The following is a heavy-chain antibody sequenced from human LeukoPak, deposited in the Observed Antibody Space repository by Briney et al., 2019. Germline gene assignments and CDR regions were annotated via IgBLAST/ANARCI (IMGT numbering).Heavy chain of an antibody. Sequence: GESLKISYKGSGXSFTSYWISWVRQMPGKGLERMGRIDPSDSYTNYSPSFQGQVTISADKSISTAYLQWSSLKASDTAMYYCARGDTAMASVDYWGQGTLVTVSS. CDR2: IDPSDSYT. V-gene: IGHV5-10-1*04. CDR1: GXSFTSYW. D-gene: IGHD5-18*01. CDR3: ARGDTAMASVDY. J-gene: IGHJ4*02.